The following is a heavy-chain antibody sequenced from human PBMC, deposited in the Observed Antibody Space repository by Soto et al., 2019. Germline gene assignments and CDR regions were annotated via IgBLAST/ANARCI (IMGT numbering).Heavy chain of an antibody. CDR3: ARTDLRYCSGGSCYKGVDS. CDR2: IIPVFATT. J-gene: IGHJ4*02. D-gene: IGHD2-15*01. V-gene: IGHV1-69*01. CDR1: GGTFSNYI. Sequence: QVQLVQSGAEVKKPGSSVKVSCKASGGTFSNYILNWVRQAPGQGLEWMGEIIPVFATTNYAQKFQGRVSITADESTSTAYMELSSLRSEDTAVFYCARTDLRYCSGGSCYKGVDSWGQGTLVTVSS.